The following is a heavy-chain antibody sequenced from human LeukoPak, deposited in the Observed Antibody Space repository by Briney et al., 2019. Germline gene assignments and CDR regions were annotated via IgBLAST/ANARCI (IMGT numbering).Heavy chain of an antibody. D-gene: IGHD2-8*01. Sequence: GGSLRLSCAASGFTFSSYAMSWVRQAPGKGLEWVSAISGSGGSTYYADSVKGRFTISRDNSKNTLYLRMNSLRAEDTAVYYCAKDRDRMLYYFDYWGQGTLVTVSS. CDR1: GFTFSSYA. V-gene: IGHV3-23*01. CDR3: AKDRDRMLYYFDY. CDR2: ISGSGGST. J-gene: IGHJ4*02.